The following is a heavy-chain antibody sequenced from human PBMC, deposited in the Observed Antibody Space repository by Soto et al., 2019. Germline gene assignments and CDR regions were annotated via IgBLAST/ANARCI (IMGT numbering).Heavy chain of an antibody. CDR3: AKDPSPQPTTVVTPGWFAP. J-gene: IGHJ5*02. CDR2: VYYTGST. CDR1: GDSISSGGYY. Sequence: SETLSLTCTVSGDSISSGGYYWGWIRQHPGKGLERIGYVYYTGSTYYNPSLKSRVTISVDTSKNQFSLKLWSVTAADTAVYYCAKDPSPQPTTVVTPGWFAPWGQGILVTVSS. D-gene: IGHD4-17*01. V-gene: IGHV4-31*03.